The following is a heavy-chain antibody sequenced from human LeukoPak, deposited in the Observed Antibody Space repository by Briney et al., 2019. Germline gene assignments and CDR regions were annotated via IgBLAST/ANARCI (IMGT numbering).Heavy chain of an antibody. V-gene: IGHV1-18*01. CDR2: ISAYNGNT. Sequence: ASVKVSCKASGYTFTSYGISWVRQAPGQGLEWMGRISAYNGNTNYAQKLQGRVTMTTDTSTSTAYMELRSLRSDDTAVYYCARDMVRGDPRYGMDVWGQGTTVTVSS. J-gene: IGHJ6*02. D-gene: IGHD3-10*01. CDR3: ARDMVRGDPRYGMDV. CDR1: GYTFTSYG.